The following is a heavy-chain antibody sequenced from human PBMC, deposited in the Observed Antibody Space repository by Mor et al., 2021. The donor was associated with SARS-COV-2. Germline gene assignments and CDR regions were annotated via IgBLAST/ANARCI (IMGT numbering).Heavy chain of an antibody. V-gene: IGHV4-59*01. CDR3: AREVAGNEGPEWFDP. J-gene: IGHJ5*02. D-gene: IGHD6-19*01. CDR2: FLYGGST. Sequence: GSFLYGGSTNYNPSLKSRVTISVDTSKNQFSLKLSSVTAADTAVYYCAREVAGNEGPEWFDPW.